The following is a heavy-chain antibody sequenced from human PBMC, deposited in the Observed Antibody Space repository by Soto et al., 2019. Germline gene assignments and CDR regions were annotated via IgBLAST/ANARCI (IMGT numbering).Heavy chain of an antibody. CDR1: GYTFTGYY. D-gene: IGHD5-18*01. CDR3: ARVGGYSYVQGIDY. CDR2: INPNSGGT. V-gene: IGHV1-2*02. Sequence: ASVKVSCKASGYTFTGYYMHWVRQAPGQGLEWMGWINPNSGGTNYAQKFQGRVTMTRDTSISTAYMELSRLRSDDTAVCYCARVGGYSYVQGIDYWGQGTLVTVSS. J-gene: IGHJ4*02.